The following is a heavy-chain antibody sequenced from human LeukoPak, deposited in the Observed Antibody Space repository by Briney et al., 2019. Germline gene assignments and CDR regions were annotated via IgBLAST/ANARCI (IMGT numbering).Heavy chain of an antibody. CDR2: IIPIFGTA. V-gene: IGHV1-69*05. J-gene: IGHJ5*02. CDR3: ARAFKVVRGVIINNWFDP. CDR1: GGTFSSYA. Sequence: SVKVSCKASGGTFSSYAISWVRQAPGQGLEWMGGIIPIFGTANYAQKFQGRVTITTDESTSTAYMELSSLRSEDTAVYYCARAFKVVRGVIINNWFDPWGQGTLVTVPS. D-gene: IGHD3-10*01.